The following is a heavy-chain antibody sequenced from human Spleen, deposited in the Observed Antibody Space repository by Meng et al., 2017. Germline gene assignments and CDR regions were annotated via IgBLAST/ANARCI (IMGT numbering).Heavy chain of an antibody. CDR1: GYTFTSYA. CDR3: ARDSRSDQP. D-gene: IGHD6-13*01. J-gene: IGHJ5*02. CDR2: INTGSGDT. V-gene: IGHV1-3*04. Sequence: ASVKVSCKASGYTFTSYAIHWVRQAPGQRLEWMGWINTGSGDTKYSQKFQDRVTITRDTSASTAYMELTSLRSEDTAVYYCARDSRSDQPWGQATLVTASS.